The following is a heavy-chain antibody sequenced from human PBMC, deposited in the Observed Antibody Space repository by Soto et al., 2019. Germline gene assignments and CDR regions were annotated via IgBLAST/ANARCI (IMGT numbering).Heavy chain of an antibody. Sequence: GGSLRLSCAASGFTFSSYGMHWVRQAPGKGLEWVAVISYDGSNKYYADSVKGRFTISRDNSKNTLYLQMNSLRAEDTAVYYCAKDRGSYLDYWGQGTLVTVSS. CDR2: ISYDGSNK. CDR1: GFTFSSYG. D-gene: IGHD1-26*01. CDR3: AKDRGSYLDY. J-gene: IGHJ4*02. V-gene: IGHV3-30*18.